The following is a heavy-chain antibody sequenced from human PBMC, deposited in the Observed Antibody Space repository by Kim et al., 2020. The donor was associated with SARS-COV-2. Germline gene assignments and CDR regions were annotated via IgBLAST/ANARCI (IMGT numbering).Heavy chain of an antibody. CDR3: ARGNIYCSGGSCPFDY. D-gene: IGHD2-15*01. Sequence: GGSLRLSCAASGFTVSSNYMSWVRQAPGKGLEWVSVIYSGGSTYYADSVKGRFTISRHNSKNTLYLQMNSLRAEDTAVYYCARGNIYCSGGSCPFDYWGQGTLVTVSS. CDR2: IYSGGST. CDR1: GFTVSSNY. J-gene: IGHJ4*02. V-gene: IGHV3-53*04.